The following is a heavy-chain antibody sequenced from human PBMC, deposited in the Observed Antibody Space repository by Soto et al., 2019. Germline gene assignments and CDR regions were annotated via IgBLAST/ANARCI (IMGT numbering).Heavy chain of an antibody. CDR1: GGSISSGGYY. Sequence: QVQLQESGPGLVKPSQTLSLTCTVSGGSISSGGYYWSWIRQHPGKGLEWIGYIYYSGSTYYNPSLKSRVTTSVDTSKNQFSLKLSSVTAADTAVYYCARGNYYDSSGYYLYNWCDPWGQGTLVTVSS. CDR2: IYYSGST. CDR3: ARGNYYDSSGYYLYNWCDP. D-gene: IGHD3-22*01. V-gene: IGHV4-31*03. J-gene: IGHJ5*02.